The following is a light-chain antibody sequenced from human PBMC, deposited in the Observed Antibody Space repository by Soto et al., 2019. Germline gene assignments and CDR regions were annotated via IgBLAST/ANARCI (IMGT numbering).Light chain of an antibody. CDR3: SSYTLRNTLVL. J-gene: IGLJ3*02. CDR2: EVS. V-gene: IGLV2-14*01. Sequence: QSALTQPASVSGSPGQSITISCTGTSSDVGGYNFVSWYQQNPGKAPRLIIYEVSSRPSGVSYRFSGSKSGNTASLTISGLQAEDEADYYCSSYTLRNTLVLFGGGTKLTVL. CDR1: SSDVGGYNF.